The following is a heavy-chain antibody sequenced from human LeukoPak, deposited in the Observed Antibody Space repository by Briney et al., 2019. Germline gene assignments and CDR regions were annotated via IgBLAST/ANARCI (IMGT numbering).Heavy chain of an antibody. Sequence: ASVKVSCKASGGTFSSYAISWVRQAPGQGLEWMGGIIPIFGTANYAQKFQGRVTITADESTGTAYMELSSLRSEDTAVYYCATLPTDYYGMDVWGQGTTVTVSS. V-gene: IGHV1-69*13. J-gene: IGHJ6*02. CDR2: IIPIFGTA. CDR1: GGTFSSYA. D-gene: IGHD1-14*01. CDR3: ATLPTDYYGMDV.